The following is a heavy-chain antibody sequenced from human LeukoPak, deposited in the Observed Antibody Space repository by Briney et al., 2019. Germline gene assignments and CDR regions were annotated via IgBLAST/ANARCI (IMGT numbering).Heavy chain of an antibody. Sequence: GGSLRLSCAASGFTFSDYYMSWIRQAPGKGLEWVSYISSSGTTIYYADSVKGRFTISRDNAKNSLYLQISSLRAEDTAVYYCARDRYHHDSDSYLGFYYWSQGTLVTVSS. CDR3: ARDRYHHDSDSYLGFYY. CDR2: ISSSGTTI. D-gene: IGHD3-22*01. J-gene: IGHJ4*02. V-gene: IGHV3-11*04. CDR1: GFTFSDYY.